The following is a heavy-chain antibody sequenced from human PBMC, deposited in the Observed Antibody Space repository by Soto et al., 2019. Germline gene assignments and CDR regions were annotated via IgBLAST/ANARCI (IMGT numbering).Heavy chain of an antibody. CDR2: IRSKANSYAT. CDR1: GFTFSGSA. J-gene: IGHJ4*02. Sequence: EVQLVESGGGLVQPGGSLKLSCAASGFTFSGSAMHWVRQASGKGLEWVGRIRSKANSYATAYAASVKGRFTISRDDSKNTAYLQMNSLKTEDTAVYYCTSLGCAAAGIAHGCWGQGTLVTVSS. CDR3: TSLGCAAAGIAHGC. V-gene: IGHV3-73*01. D-gene: IGHD6-13*01.